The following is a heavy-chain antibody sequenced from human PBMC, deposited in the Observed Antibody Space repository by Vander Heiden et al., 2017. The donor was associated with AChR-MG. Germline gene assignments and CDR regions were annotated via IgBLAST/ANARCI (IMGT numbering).Heavy chain of an antibody. D-gene: IGHD3-22*01. J-gene: IGHJ4*02. CDR1: GFTSRGYA. CDR2: IRGSGGST. Sequence: EVQLLESGGGLVQLGGSLRLSCAAPGFTSRGYAMSWVRQAPGKGLEWVSAIRGSGGSTYYADSVKGRFTISRDNSKNTLYLQMNSLRAEDTAVYYCAKDYYDSSGYYYADYWGQGTLVTVSS. V-gene: IGHV3-23*01. CDR3: AKDYYDSSGYYYADY.